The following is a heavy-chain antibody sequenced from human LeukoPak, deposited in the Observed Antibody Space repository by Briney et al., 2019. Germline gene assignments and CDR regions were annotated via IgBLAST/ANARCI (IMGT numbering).Heavy chain of an antibody. Sequence: GGSLSLFCAASGFTVSSNYMRWVRQAPGKGLGWVSVIYSGGSTYYADSVKGRFTISRDNSKNTLYLQMNSLRAEDTAVYYCARDLGSGWNFDYWGQGTLVTVSS. CDR2: IYSGGST. CDR3: ARDLGSGWNFDY. D-gene: IGHD6-19*01. V-gene: IGHV3-53*01. CDR1: GFTVSSNY. J-gene: IGHJ4*02.